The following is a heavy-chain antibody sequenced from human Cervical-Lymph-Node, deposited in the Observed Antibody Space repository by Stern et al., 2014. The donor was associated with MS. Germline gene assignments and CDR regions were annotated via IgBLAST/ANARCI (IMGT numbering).Heavy chain of an antibody. J-gene: IGHJ6*02. V-gene: IGHV3-21*01. CDR3: VRRGELDV. Sequence: EDQLVESGGGLIKPGGSLRLSCAASGFIFSSYDMNWVRQAPGKGLEWVASISSSASFIYYEDSVKGRFTISRDNAKNSLYLQMNSLRAEDTAVYYCVRRGELDVWGQGTTVTVSS. CDR1: GFIFSSYD. CDR2: ISSSASFI. D-gene: IGHD4-17*01.